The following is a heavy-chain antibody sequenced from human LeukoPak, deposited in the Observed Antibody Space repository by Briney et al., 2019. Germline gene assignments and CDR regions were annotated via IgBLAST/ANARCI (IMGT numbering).Heavy chain of an antibody. D-gene: IGHD4-11*01. CDR3: AKDRGYSFDY. CDR1: GFTFSIYA. CDR2: TSANGGKT. V-gene: IGHV3-23*01. Sequence: GGSRRLSCGVSGFTFSIYAMSWVRQAPGKGLEWVSATSANGGKTYYADSVKGRFTISRDNSKNTVYLQMNSLRAEDTAVYYCAKDRGYSFDYWGQGTLVTVSS. J-gene: IGHJ4*02.